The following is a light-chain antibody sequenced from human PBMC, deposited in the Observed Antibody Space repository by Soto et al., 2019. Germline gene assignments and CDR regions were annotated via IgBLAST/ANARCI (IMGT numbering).Light chain of an antibody. CDR2: GNS. J-gene: IGLJ2*01. V-gene: IGLV1-40*01. CDR3: QSYDSSLSGSKV. CDR1: SSNIGAGYD. Sequence: QPVLTQSPSVSGAPGQRVTISCTGSSSNIGAGYDVHWYQQLPGTAPKLLIYGNSNRPSGVPDRFSGSKSGTSASLAITGLQAEDEADYYCQSYDSSLSGSKVFGGGTQLTVL.